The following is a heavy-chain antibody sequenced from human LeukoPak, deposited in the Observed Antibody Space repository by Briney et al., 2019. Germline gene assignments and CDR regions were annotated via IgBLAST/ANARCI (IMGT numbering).Heavy chain of an antibody. V-gene: IGHV4-30-4*07. CDR3: ARASERYGDWFDP. CDR1: GGSISSGGYS. J-gene: IGHJ5*02. CDR2: IYYSGST. Sequence: SQTLSLTCAVSGGSISSGGYSWSWIRQPPGKGLEWIGYIYYSGSTNYNPSLKSRVTISVDTSKNQFSLKLSSVTAADTAVYYCARASERYGDWFDPWGQGTLVTVSS. D-gene: IGHD4-17*01.